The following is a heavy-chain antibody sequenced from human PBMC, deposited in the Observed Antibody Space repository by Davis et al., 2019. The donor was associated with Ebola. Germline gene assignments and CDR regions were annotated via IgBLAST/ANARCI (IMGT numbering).Heavy chain of an antibody. CDR2: IKSDGSTK. V-gene: IGHV3-74*01. Sequence: PGGSLRLSCAASGFTFSSYWMHWVRQAPGKGLVWVSRIKSDGSTKSYADSVKGRFTISRDNAKNTLYLQMDSLRAEDTAVYYCAKDRRGYNSAADYWGQGTLVTVSS. CDR3: AKDRRGYNSAADY. CDR1: GFTFSSYW. D-gene: IGHD5-24*01. J-gene: IGHJ4*02.